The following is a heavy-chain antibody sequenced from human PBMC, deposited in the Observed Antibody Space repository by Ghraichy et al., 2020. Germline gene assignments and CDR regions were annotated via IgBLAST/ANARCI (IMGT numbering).Heavy chain of an antibody. V-gene: IGHV4-34*01. CDR2: INHRGST. CDR1: GGSISGYY. CDR3: ARPRERDSSSLTAYYYYGMDV. J-gene: IGHJ6*02. Sequence: ETLSVTCAVYGGSISGYYWSWIRQPPGKELEWIGEINHRGSTNYNPSLKSRVTISVDTSKNQFSLKLSSVTAADTAVYYCARPRERDSSSLTAYYYYGMDVWGQGTTAIVSS. D-gene: IGHD6-13*01.